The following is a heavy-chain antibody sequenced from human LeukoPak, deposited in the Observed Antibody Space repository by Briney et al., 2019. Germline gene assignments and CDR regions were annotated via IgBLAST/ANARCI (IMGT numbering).Heavy chain of an antibody. CDR2: TYYRSKWYS. V-gene: IGHV6-1*01. CDR3: ARIVPAGDWYFDL. D-gene: IGHD2-2*01. CDR1: GDSVSSNSAA. J-gene: IGHJ2*01. Sequence: SQTLSLTCAISGDSVSSNSAAWNWIRQSPSRSLEWLGRTYYRSKWYSDYAPSGKSRISIDADTSKNQFSLQLSSVTPEDTAVYYCARIVPAGDWYFDLWGRGTLVIVSS.